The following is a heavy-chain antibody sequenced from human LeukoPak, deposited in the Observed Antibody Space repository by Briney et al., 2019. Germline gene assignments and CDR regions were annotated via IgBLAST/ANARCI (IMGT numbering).Heavy chain of an antibody. J-gene: IGHJ6*02. CDR3: AREYHYYDSSGYYGMDV. CDR2: INPSGGST. Sequence: ASVKVSCKASGYTFTSYYMHWVRQAPGQGLEWMGIINPSGGSTSYAQKFQGRVTITADKSTSTAYMELSSLRSEDTAVYYCAREYHYYDSSGYYGMDVWGQGTTVTVSS. D-gene: IGHD3-22*01. CDR1: GYTFTSYY. V-gene: IGHV1-46*01.